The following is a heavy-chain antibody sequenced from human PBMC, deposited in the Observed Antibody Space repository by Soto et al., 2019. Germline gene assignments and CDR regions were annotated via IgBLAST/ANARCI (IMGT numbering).Heavy chain of an antibody. D-gene: IGHD3-10*01. Sequence: EVQLLESGGGLVRPGGSLRLSCAASGFTFSSYTMTWVRQAPGERLEWVSSIVGSGDNTYYADSVKGRFTISRDNSKTTLYLQMNSLRAEDTAVYYCAKSCYGSGSIRSFDIWGQGTMVTVSS. J-gene: IGHJ3*02. V-gene: IGHV3-23*01. CDR2: IVGSGDNT. CDR3: AKSCYGSGSIRSFDI. CDR1: GFTFSSYT.